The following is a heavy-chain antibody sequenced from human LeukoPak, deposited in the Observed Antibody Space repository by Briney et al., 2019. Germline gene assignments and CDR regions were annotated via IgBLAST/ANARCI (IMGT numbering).Heavy chain of an antibody. D-gene: IGHD3-10*01. CDR3: ARGGYYYGSGRSRNWFDP. Sequence: SETLSLTCAVYGGSFSGYYWSWIRQPPGKGLEWIGEINHSGSTNYNPSLKSRVTLSVDTSKIQFSLKLSSVTAADTAVYYCARGGYYYGSGRSRNWFDPWGQGTLVTVSS. V-gene: IGHV4-34*01. CDR1: GGSFSGYY. J-gene: IGHJ5*02. CDR2: INHSGST.